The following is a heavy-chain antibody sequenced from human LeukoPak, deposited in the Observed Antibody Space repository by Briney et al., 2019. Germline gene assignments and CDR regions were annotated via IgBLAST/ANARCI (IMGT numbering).Heavy chain of an antibody. CDR3: ARPRIAAAGPLEPYFQH. V-gene: IGHV5-51*01. J-gene: IGHJ1*01. CDR2: IYPDDSDA. D-gene: IGHD6-13*01. CDR1: GYIFTNYW. Sequence: GESLKISCKGSGYIFTNYWIGWVRQMPGKGLEWMGLIYPDDSDARYSPAFQGQVSISADKSISTAYLQWRSLRASDTAMYYCARPRIAAAGPLEPYFQHWGQGTLVTVSS.